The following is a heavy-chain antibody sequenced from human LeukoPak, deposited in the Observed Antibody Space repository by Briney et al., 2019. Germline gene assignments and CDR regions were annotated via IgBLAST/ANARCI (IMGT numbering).Heavy chain of an antibody. J-gene: IGHJ3*02. CDR1: GGSISSGGYY. Sequence: SETLSLTCTVSGGSISSGGYYWGWIRQHPGKGLEWIGYIYYSGSTYYNPSLKSRVTISVDTSKNQFSLKLSSVTAADTAVYYCARDYGYYYDSSAPGAFDIWGQGTMVTVSS. D-gene: IGHD3-22*01. CDR2: IYYSGST. V-gene: IGHV4-31*03. CDR3: ARDYGYYYDSSAPGAFDI.